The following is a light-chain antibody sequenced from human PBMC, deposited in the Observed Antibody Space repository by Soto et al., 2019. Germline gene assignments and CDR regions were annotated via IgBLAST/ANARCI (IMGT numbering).Light chain of an antibody. J-gene: IGLJ1*01. CDR1: SSDVGGYNY. Sequence: QSVLTQPASVSGSPGQSITTSCTGTSSDVGGYNYVSWYQQHPGKAPKFMIYDVSNRPSGVSNRSSGSKSGNTASLTISGLQAEDEADYYCCSYTTSNTRQIVFGTGTKVTVL. CDR3: CSYTTSNTRQIV. V-gene: IGLV2-14*01. CDR2: DVS.